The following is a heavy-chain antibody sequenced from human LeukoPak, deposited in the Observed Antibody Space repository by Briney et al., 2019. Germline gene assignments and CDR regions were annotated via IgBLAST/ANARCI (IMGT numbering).Heavy chain of an antibody. CDR3: ARVLYYYYYMDV. V-gene: IGHV4-39*07. J-gene: IGHJ6*03. CDR1: GGSISSRSYY. Sequence: SETLSLTCTVSGGSISSRSYYWGWLRHPPGKRLEWMGSIHYSASTYYNPSRESRVTISVDTYKNQFSLKLSSVTAADTAVYYCARVLYYYYYMDVWGKGTTVTVSS. CDR2: IHYSAST.